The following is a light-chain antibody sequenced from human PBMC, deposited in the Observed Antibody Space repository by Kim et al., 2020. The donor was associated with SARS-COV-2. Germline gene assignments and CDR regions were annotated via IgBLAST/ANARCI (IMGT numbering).Light chain of an antibody. CDR3: NSRDSTGDHVL. J-gene: IGLJ3*02. Sequence: SSELTQDPAVSVALGQTVRITCQGDSLRSYYATWYQQKPGQAPIVVIYGKNNRPSGIPDRFSGSSSGNTASLTITGTQAGDEADYYCNSRDSTGDHVLFG. CDR2: GKN. V-gene: IGLV3-19*01. CDR1: SLRSYY.